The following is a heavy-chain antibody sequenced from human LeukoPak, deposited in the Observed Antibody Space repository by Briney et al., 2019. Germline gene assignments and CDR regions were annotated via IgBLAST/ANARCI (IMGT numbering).Heavy chain of an antibody. J-gene: IGHJ4*02. CDR3: AKADYSSGWYYFDY. D-gene: IGHD6-19*01. CDR2: ISWNSGSI. V-gene: IGHV3-9*03. Sequence: PGGSLRLSCAASGFTFDDYAMHWVRQAPGKGLEWVSGISWNSGSIGYADSVKGRFTISRDNAKNSLYLQMNSLRAEDMDLYYCAKADYSSGWYYFDYWGQGTLVTVSS. CDR1: GFTFDDYA.